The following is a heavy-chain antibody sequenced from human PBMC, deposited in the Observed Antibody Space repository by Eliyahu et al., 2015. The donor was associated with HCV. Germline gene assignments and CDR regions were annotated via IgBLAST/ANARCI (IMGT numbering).Heavy chain of an antibody. V-gene: IGHV2-5*02. J-gene: IGHJ5*02. D-gene: IGHD6-6*01. CDR2: IYWDDDX. CDR3: AHIVFEDIAARPPSSSRSWFDP. CDR1: GFSLSTSGVG. Sequence: QITLKESGPTLVKPTQTLTLTCTFSGFSLSTSGVGXGXXRQPPGKALEXLALIYWDDDXRYSPSLKSRLTITKDTSKNQVVLTMTNMDPVDTATYYCAHIVFEDIAARPPSSSRSWFDPWGQGTLVTVSS.